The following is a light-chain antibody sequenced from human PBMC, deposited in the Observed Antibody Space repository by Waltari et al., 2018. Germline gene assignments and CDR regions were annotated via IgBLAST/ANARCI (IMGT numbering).Light chain of an antibody. V-gene: IGLV3-19*01. J-gene: IGLJ3*02. CDR2: GKI. CDR1: SLRNYF. Sequence: SSELTQDPAVSVALGQTVRITCRGDSLRNYFASWYQQKPGQAPILVIYGKINRPSGIPDRFSCSRSGDTSFLTITGAQAEDEADYYCNSQDSSGNALFGGGTKLTVL. CDR3: NSQDSSGNAL.